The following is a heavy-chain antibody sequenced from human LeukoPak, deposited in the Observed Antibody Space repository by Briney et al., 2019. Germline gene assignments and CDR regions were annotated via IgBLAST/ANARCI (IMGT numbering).Heavy chain of an antibody. V-gene: IGHV4-34*01. CDR3: ARRRTAARSGWY. Sequence: PETLSLTCAVYGGSFSGYYWSWIRQPPGKGLEWIGEINHSGSTNYNPSLKSRVTISVDTSKNQFSLKLSSVTAADTAVYYCARRRTAARSGWYWGQGTLVTVSS. J-gene: IGHJ4*02. CDR1: GGSFSGYY. D-gene: IGHD2-2*01. CDR2: INHSGST.